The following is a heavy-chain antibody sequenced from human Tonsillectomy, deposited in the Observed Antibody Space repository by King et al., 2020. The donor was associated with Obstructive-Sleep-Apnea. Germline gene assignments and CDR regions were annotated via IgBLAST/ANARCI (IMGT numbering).Heavy chain of an antibody. D-gene: IGHD3-9*01. CDR2: FNPGGGTA. CDR3: SRDPDPRFLTGDGFDI. J-gene: IGHJ3*02. CDR1: GYTFTHYY. Sequence: QLVESGAEVKKPGASVKASCKASGYTFTHYYMHWVRQTPGQGLEWMGIFNPGGGTAIYAQKFQGRGSMTRDTSSSTVYMELSSLRSEDTAMYYCSRDPDPRFLTGDGFDIWGQGTMVTVSS. V-gene: IGHV1-46*03.